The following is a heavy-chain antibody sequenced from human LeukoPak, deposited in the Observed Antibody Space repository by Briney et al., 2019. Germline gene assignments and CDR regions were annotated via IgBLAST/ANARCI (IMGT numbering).Heavy chain of an antibody. D-gene: IGHD3-9*01. CDR2: ISRSGSST. J-gene: IGHJ6*02. CDR1: GFTFSSYS. Sequence: GGSLRLSCAASGFTFSSYSMNWVRQAPGKGLEWVSYISRSGSSTYYADSAEGRFIISRDNAKNSLYLQMNGLRDEDTAVYYCANIFPPRGLQKDYYYYGMDVWGQGTTVTVSS. V-gene: IGHV3-48*02. CDR3: ANIFPPRGLQKDYYYYGMDV.